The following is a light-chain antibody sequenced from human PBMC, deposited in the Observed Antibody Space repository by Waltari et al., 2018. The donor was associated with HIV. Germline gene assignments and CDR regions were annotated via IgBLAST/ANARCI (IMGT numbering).Light chain of an antibody. CDR2: EVN. CDR3: SSYAGRNTLL. V-gene: IGLV2-8*01. CDR1: SSAVGGYDY. J-gene: IGLJ2*01. Sequence: QSALTQPPSASGSPGPPVTISCPGTSSAVGGYDYVSWYQHHPGKAPKLMIAEVNKRPSGVPDRFSGSRSGNTASLTVSGLQAEDEAHYYCSSYAGRNTLLFGGGTKLTVL.